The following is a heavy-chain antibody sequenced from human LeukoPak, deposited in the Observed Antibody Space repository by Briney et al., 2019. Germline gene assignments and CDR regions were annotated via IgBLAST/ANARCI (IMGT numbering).Heavy chain of an antibody. V-gene: IGHV4-30-4*08. CDR3: ARVGGGSHPWNFDY. D-gene: IGHD2-15*01. Sequence: SQTLSLTCTVSGGSVSSGDYYWNWIRQPPGKGLEWIGYIYCSGSTNYNPSLKSRVTISVDTSKNQFSLKLSSVTAADTAVYYCARVGGGSHPWNFDYWGQGTLVTVSS. CDR1: GGSVSSGDYY. J-gene: IGHJ4*02. CDR2: IYCSGST.